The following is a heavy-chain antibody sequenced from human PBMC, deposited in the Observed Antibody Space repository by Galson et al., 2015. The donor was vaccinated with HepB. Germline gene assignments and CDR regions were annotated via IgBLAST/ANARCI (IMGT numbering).Heavy chain of an antibody. CDR3: ASSRSSGWYFYAFDI. CDR1: GFTFSSYG. Sequence: SLRLSCAASGFTFSSYGMHWVRQAPGKGLEWVAVIWYDGSNKYYADSVKGRFTISRDNSKNTLYLQMNSLRAEDTAVYYCASSRSSGWYFYAFDIWGQGTMVTVSS. V-gene: IGHV3-33*01. CDR2: IWYDGSNK. D-gene: IGHD6-19*01. J-gene: IGHJ3*02.